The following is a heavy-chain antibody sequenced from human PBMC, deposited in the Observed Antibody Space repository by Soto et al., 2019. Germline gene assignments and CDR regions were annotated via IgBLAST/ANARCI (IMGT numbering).Heavy chain of an antibody. V-gene: IGHV1-69*13. Sequence: SVKVSCKASGGTFSSYAISWVRQAPGQGLEWMGGIIPIFGTANYAQKFQGRVTITADESTSTAYMELSSLRSEDTAVYYCARDYYDSSGYSIPYYWGEGTLVTDSS. D-gene: IGHD3-22*01. CDR3: ARDYYDSSGYSIPYY. J-gene: IGHJ4*02. CDR2: IIPIFGTA. CDR1: GGTFSSYA.